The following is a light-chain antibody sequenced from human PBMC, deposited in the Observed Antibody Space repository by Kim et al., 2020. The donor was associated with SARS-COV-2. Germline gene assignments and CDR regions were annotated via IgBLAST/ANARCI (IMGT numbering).Light chain of an antibody. CDR3: TSYTSSSTYV. Sequence: GQAITISCTGTCSDVGGYNYVSWYQQHPNKAPKLVIYDVTERPSGVSNRFSGSKSGNTASLTISGLQTEDEGDYYCTSYTSSSTYVFGTGTKVTVL. CDR1: CSDVGGYNY. V-gene: IGLV2-14*03. J-gene: IGLJ1*01. CDR2: DVT.